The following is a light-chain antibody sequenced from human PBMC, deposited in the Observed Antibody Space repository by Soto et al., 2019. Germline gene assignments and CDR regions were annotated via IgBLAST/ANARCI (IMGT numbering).Light chain of an antibody. CDR1: QSISSW. Sequence: IVITHCPATLCASVGGRVTIPCRASQSISSWPAWYQQKPGKAPKLLIYHASSLESGDPSSFIGSGSGTEFTLTISSLQPDDFATYYCQQYNSYSGTFGQGTKVDIK. V-gene: IGKV1-5*01. CDR3: QQYNSYSGT. J-gene: IGKJ1*01. CDR2: HAS.